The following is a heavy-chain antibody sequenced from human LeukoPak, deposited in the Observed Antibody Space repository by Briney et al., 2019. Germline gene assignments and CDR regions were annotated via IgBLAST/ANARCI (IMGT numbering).Heavy chain of an antibody. CDR1: GGSISGGDYY. D-gene: IGHD3-16*01. J-gene: IGHJ4*02. CDR3: AREGGPDRQFDY. CDR2: INWNGGST. Sequence: ETLSLTCTVSGGSISGGDYYWSWVRQAPGKGLEWVSGINWNGGSTGYADSVKGRFTISRDNAKNSLYLQMNSLRAEDTALYYCAREGGPDRQFDYWGQGTLVTVSS. V-gene: IGHV3-20*04.